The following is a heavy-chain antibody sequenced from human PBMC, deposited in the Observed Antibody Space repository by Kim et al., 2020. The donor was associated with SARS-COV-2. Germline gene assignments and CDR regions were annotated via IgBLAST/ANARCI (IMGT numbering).Heavy chain of an antibody. J-gene: IGHJ4*02. CDR2: ITVSSTHI. Sequence: GGSLRLSCAASGFTFNTYTMDWVRQAPGKGLEWVSSITVSSTHIYYADSVKGRFTISRDNARNSVYLQMNSLRVDDTAVYYCARGWFGQVGDYWGQGTRATVSS. V-gene: IGHV3-21*01. CDR3: ARGWFGQVGDY. CDR1: GFTFNTYT. D-gene: IGHD3-10*01.